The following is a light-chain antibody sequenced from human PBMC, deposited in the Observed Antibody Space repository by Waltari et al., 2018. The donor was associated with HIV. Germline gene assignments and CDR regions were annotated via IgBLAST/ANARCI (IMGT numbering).Light chain of an antibody. CDR3: QQYNDWPPVT. CDR2: DSS. J-gene: IGKJ5*01. Sequence: EIVMTQSPASLSVSPGERATLSCRASQSLSSDLAWYQHKPGQAPRLLIYDSSTRATGIPVRFSGSGSGTEFTLTISSLQSEDFAVYYCQQYNDWPPVTFGQGTRLEIK. CDR1: QSLSSD. V-gene: IGKV3-15*01.